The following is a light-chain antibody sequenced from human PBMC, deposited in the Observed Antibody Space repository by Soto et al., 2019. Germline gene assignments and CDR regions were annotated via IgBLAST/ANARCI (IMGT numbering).Light chain of an antibody. CDR3: QQYSSVIT. Sequence: DIQMTQSPSSLSASVGDRVTITCRASQGISNFLAWYQQKPGKVPKLLISAASTLQSGVPSRFSGSGSGTDFTLTITSLQPEDVATYYCQQYSSVITFGQETRLQIK. CDR1: QGISNF. V-gene: IGKV1-27*01. CDR2: AAS. J-gene: IGKJ5*01.